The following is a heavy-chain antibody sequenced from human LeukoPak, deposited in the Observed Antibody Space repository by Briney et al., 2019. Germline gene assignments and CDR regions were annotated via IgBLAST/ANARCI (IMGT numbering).Heavy chain of an antibody. Sequence: PSETLSLTCTVSGGSVSGDTYYWSWIRQPPGGGLEWIGYIYYSGSPNYNPSLKSRVTISLDTSKNRFSLKLSSVTAADTAVYYCARVQSWVYWGQGTLVTVSS. CDR1: GGSVSGDTYY. D-gene: IGHD4-11*01. CDR2: IYYSGSP. J-gene: IGHJ4*02. CDR3: ARVQSWVY. V-gene: IGHV4-61*01.